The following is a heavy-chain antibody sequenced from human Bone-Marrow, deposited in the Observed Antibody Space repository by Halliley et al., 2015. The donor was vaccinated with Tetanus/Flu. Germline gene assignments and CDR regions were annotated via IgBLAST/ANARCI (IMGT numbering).Heavy chain of an antibody. J-gene: IGHJ5*02. CDR3: ATLGYSSGNSFDP. CDR2: YYYGGST. V-gene: IGHV4-59*08. CDR1: GGSIGSHF. Sequence: TLSLTCSLSGGSIGSHFWCWIRQPPGRGLEWIGCYYYGGSTYYNPSLKSPVAISTDTSKNQFSLSLSSASATDTAVYYCATLGYSSGNSFDPWGPGTPITVSS. D-gene: IGHD2-15*01.